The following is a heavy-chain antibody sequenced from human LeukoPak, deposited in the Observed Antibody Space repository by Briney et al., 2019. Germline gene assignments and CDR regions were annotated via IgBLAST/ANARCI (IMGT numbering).Heavy chain of an antibody. Sequence: SGGSLRLSCAASGFTFSSYWMHWVRQAPGKGLVWVSRINGDGSSTSYADSVKGRFTISRDNAKNTLYLQMNSLRAEDTAVYYCARDQRQWLENYYYGMDVWGQGTTVTVSS. CDR1: GFTFSSYW. D-gene: IGHD6-19*01. CDR3: ARDQRQWLENYYYGMDV. V-gene: IGHV3-74*01. J-gene: IGHJ6*02. CDR2: INGDGSST.